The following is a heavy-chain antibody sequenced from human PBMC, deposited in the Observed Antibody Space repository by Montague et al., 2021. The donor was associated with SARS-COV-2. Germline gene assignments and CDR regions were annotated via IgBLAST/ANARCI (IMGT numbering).Heavy chain of an antibody. CDR2: VYYSRSS. V-gene: IGHV4-59*02. Sequence: TLSLTCTVSGDSVSHDFWTWIRQPPGKGLEWIGYVYYSRSSSYNPSLRDRVSIAVDTSKNQFSLRLSTVTAADTAIYYCVRDPAPSGSGTFYDYWGQGTLVAVSS. CDR1: GDSVSHDF. J-gene: IGHJ4*02. D-gene: IGHD1-26*01. CDR3: VRDPAPSGSGTFYDY.